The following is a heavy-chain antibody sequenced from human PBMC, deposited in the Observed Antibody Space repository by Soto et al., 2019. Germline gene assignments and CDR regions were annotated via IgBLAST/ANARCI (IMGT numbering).Heavy chain of an antibody. V-gene: IGHV1-58*01. D-gene: IGHD6-19*01. CDR1: GFTFTSSA. Sequence: QMQLVQSGPEVKKPGTSVKVSCKASGFTFTSSAVQWVRQARGQRLEWIGWIVVGSGNTNYAQKFQERVTITRDMSTSTAYMELSSLRSEDTAVYYCAADLEAEGISSGYYYYYYGMDVWGQGTTVTVSS. CDR2: IVVGSGNT. CDR3: AADLEAEGISSGYYYYYYGMDV. J-gene: IGHJ6*02.